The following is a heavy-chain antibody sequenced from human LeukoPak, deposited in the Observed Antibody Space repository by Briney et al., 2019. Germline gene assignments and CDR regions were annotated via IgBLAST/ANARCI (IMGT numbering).Heavy chain of an antibody. Sequence: VGSLKVSWKGFGYIFTTYWIVWVRQLPGEGLEWIGIIYPDDSDTRNSPSFQGQVTISADKSISTAYLQWSSLKASDTTMYYCARLAAAGGNPYYRDYWGERPQVTVSS. D-gene: IGHD6-25*01. CDR2: IYPDDSDT. J-gene: IGHJ4*02. V-gene: IGHV5-51*01. CDR3: ARLAAAGGNPYYRDY. CDR1: GYIFTTYW.